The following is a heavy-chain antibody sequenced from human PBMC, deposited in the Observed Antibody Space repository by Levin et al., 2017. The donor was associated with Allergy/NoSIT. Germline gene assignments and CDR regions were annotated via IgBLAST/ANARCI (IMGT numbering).Heavy chain of an antibody. CDR3: ATHYGGNSPYFDY. CDR2: ISGSDGST. CDR1: GFTFSSYS. V-gene: IGHV3-23*01. Sequence: GESLKISCAASGFTFSSYSMSWVRQAPGKGLEWVSAISGSDGSTYYADSVKGRFTISRDNSKNTLYLQMNSLRAEDTALYYCATHYGGNSPYFDYWGQGTLVTVSS. D-gene: IGHD4-23*01. J-gene: IGHJ4*02.